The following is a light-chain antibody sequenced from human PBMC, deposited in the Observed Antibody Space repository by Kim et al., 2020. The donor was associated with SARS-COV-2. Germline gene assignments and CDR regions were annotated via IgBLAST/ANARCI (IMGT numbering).Light chain of an antibody. V-gene: IGLV2-11*01. CDR2: DVS. CDR3: CSYAGTYTWV. CDR1: YDY. J-gene: IGLJ3*02. Sequence: YDYVSWYQQNPGKAPKLMIYDVSKRPSGVPDRFSGSKSGNTASLTISGLQAEDEADYYYCSYAGTYTWVFGGGTQLTVL.